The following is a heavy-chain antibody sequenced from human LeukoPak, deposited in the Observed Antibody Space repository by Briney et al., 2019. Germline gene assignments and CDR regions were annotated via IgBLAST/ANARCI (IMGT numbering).Heavy chain of an antibody. J-gene: IGHJ2*01. CDR2: IYYSGST. D-gene: IGHD3-10*01. CDR3: ARVRMSYYGSGSYKQWYFDL. V-gene: IGHV4-61*01. Sequence: LETLSLTCTVSGYSISSGYYWGWIRQPPGKGLEWIGYIYYSGSTNYNPSLKSRVTISVDTSKNQFSLKLSSVTAADTAVYYCARVRMSYYGSGSYKQWYFDLWGRGTLVTVSS. CDR1: GYSISSGYY.